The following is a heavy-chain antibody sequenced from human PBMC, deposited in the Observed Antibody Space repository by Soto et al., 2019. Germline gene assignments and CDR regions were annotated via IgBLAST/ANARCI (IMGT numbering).Heavy chain of an antibody. V-gene: IGHV1-18*01. J-gene: IGHJ6*02. Sequence: AASVKVSCKASGYTFTSYGISWVRQAPGQGLEWMGWISAYNGNTNYAQKLQGRVTMTTDTSTSTAYMELRSLRSDDTAVYYCARGAYYYGSGDYYYYGMDVWGQGTTVTVSS. CDR3: ARGAYYYGSGDYYYYGMDV. D-gene: IGHD3-10*01. CDR2: ISAYNGNT. CDR1: GYTFTSYG.